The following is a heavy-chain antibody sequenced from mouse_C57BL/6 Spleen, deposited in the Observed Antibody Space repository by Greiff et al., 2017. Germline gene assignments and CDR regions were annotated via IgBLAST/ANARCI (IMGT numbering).Heavy chain of an antibody. Sequence: VQLQQSGAELVKPGASVKLSCKASGYTFTSYWMQWVKQRPGQGLEWIGEIDPSDSYTNYNQKFKGKATLTVDTSSSTAYMQLSSLTSEDSAVYYCAKRGGYDSWFAYWGQGTLVTVSA. CDR3: AKRGGYDSWFAY. D-gene: IGHD2-4*01. J-gene: IGHJ3*01. V-gene: IGHV1-50*01. CDR1: GYTFTSYW. CDR2: IDPSDSYT.